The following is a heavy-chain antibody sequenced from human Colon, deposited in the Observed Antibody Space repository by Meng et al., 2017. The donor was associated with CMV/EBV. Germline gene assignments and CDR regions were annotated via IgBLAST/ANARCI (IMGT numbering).Heavy chain of an antibody. CDR2: IRFDGIHE. Sequence: GESLKISCSDSGSTFSTSDIHWVRQAPGKGLEWVAFIRFDGIHEYYADSVRGRFAISRDNAKNILYLQMNGLRVEDTAVYYCVREGHGYSYLIEWGQGTLVTVSS. CDR3: VREGHGYSYLIE. V-gene: IGHV3-30*02. D-gene: IGHD5-18*01. J-gene: IGHJ4*02. CDR1: GSTFSTSD.